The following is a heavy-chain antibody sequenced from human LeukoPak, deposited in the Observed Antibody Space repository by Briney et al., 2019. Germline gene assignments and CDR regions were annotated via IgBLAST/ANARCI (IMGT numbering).Heavy chain of an antibody. Sequence: GGSLRLSCAASGFTFSSYWMHWVRQAPGKGLVWVSRINSDGSSTSYADSVKGRFTISRDNAKNTLYPQMNSLRAEDTAVYYCARERNMVRGVIPQLWGQGTLVTVSS. CDR1: GFTFSSYW. D-gene: IGHD3-10*01. V-gene: IGHV3-74*01. CDR3: ARERNMVRGVIPQL. J-gene: IGHJ4*02. CDR2: INSDGSST.